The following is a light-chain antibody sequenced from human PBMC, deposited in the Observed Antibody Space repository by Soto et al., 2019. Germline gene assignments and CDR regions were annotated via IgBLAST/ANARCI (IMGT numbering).Light chain of an antibody. J-gene: IGKJ1*01. Sequence: EIVMTQSPATLSVSPGERVTLSCRASQAVSSSLAWYQQKPGQAPRLLIYGASTRATGIPARFSGSGSGTEVTLTSSSLQSEYFAVYYCQQYKHWPPWTFGQGTKVEFK. CDR1: QAVSSS. CDR3: QQYKHWPPWT. V-gene: IGKV3-15*01. CDR2: GAS.